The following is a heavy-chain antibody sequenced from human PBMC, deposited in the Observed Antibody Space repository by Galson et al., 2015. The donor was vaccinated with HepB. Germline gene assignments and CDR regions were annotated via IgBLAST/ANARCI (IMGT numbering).Heavy chain of an antibody. D-gene: IGHD7-27*01. CDR2: IVVGSGNT. Sequence: SVKVSCKASGFTFTSSAVQWVRQARGQRLEWIGWIVVGSGNTNYAQKFQERVTITRDMSTSTAYMELSSLRSEDTAVYYCAAESNWGAYYYYYGMDVWGQGTTVTVSS. J-gene: IGHJ6*02. CDR3: AAESNWGAYYYYYGMDV. CDR1: GFTFTSSA. V-gene: IGHV1-58*01.